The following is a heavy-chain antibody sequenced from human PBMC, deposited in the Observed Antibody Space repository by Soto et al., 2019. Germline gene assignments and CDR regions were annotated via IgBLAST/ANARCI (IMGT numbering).Heavy chain of an antibody. Sequence: GSGPTLVNPTQTLTLTCTFSGFSLSTSGVGVAWIRQPPGKALEWLALIDWDDDKNYSTSLKTRLTISKDTSKNQVVLTMTNMDPVDTATYYCARVPGYYDSSGFIGFDSWGQGTLVTVSS. CDR3: ARVPGYYDSSGFIGFDS. J-gene: IGHJ4*02. CDR2: IDWDDDK. V-gene: IGHV2-70*01. D-gene: IGHD3-22*01. CDR1: GFSLSTSGVG.